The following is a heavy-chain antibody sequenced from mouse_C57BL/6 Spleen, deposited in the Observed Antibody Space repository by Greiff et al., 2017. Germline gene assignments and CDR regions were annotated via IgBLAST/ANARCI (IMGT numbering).Heavy chain of an antibody. CDR3: ARHTVVATRYAMDY. V-gene: IGHV2-6-1*01. J-gene: IGHJ4*01. CDR1: GFSLTSYG. CDR2: IWSDGST. D-gene: IGHD1-1*01. Sequence: QVQLQQSGPGLVAPSQSLSITCTVSGFSLTSYGVHWVRQPPGKGLEWLVVIWSDGSTTYNSALKSRLSISKDNSKSQVFLKMNSLQTDDTAMYYWARHTVVATRYAMDYWGQGTSVTVSS.